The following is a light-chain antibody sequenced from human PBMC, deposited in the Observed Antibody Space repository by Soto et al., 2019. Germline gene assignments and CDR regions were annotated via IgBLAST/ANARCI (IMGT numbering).Light chain of an antibody. CDR2: EVS. CDR3: SSYTSSSGV. V-gene: IGLV2-14*01. J-gene: IGLJ1*01. CDR1: SSDVGGYNY. Sequence: ALTQPASVSGSPGQSITISCTGTSSDVGGYNYVSWYQQHPGKAPKLMIYEVSNRPSGVSNRFSGSKSGNTASLTISGLQAEDEADYYCSSYTSSSGVFGTGTKVTVL.